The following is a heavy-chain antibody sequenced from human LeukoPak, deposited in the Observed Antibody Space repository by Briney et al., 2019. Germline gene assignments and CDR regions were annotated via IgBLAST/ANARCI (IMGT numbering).Heavy chain of an antibody. Sequence: GGSLRLSCAASGFTFSSYAMPWVRQAPGKGLEWVAVISYDGSNKYYADSVKGRFTISRDNSKNTLYLQMNSLRAEDTAVYYCARDPGVYWGQGTLVTVSS. CDR2: ISYDGSNK. CDR3: ARDPGVY. V-gene: IGHV3-30-3*01. CDR1: GFTFSSYA. J-gene: IGHJ4*02. D-gene: IGHD7-27*01.